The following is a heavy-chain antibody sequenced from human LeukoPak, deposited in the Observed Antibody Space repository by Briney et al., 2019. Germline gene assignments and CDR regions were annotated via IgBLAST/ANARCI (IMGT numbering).Heavy chain of an antibody. CDR2: MYYSGST. D-gene: IGHD5-24*01. J-gene: IGHJ4*02. V-gene: IGHV4-59*01. CDR3: ARGDNYGLTYLFDY. Sequence: PSETLSLTCTVSGGSISSYYWSWIRQPPGKGLEWIGYMYYSGSTNYNPSLKSRVTISVDTSKNQFSLKLTSVTAADTAVYYCARGDNYGLTYLFDYWGQGTLVTVSS. CDR1: GGSISSYY.